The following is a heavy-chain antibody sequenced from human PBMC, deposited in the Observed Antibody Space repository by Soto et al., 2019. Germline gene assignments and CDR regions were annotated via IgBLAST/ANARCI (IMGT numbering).Heavy chain of an antibody. Sequence: PSETLSLTCTVSGGSISSYYWSWIRQPPGKGLEWIGYIYYSGSTNYNPSLKSRVTISVDTSKNQFSLKLSSVTAADTAVYYCARESPAARGWFDPWGQGTLVTVSS. CDR3: ARESPAARGWFDP. J-gene: IGHJ5*02. V-gene: IGHV4-59*01. D-gene: IGHD2-2*01. CDR2: IYYSGST. CDR1: GGSISSYY.